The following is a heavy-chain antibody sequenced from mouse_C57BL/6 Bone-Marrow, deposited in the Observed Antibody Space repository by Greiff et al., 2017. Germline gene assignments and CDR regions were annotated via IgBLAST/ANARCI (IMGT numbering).Heavy chain of an antibody. V-gene: IGHV1-26*01. CDR2: INPNNGGT. D-gene: IGHD2-10*02. CDR3: ARCLVLDY. J-gene: IGHJ2*01. CDR1: GYTFTDYY. Sequence: EVQLQESGPELVKPGASVKISCKASGYTFTDYYMNWVKQSHGKSLEWIGDINPNNGGTSYNQKFKGKATLTVDKSSSTAYMELRSLTSEDSAVYYCARCLVLDYWGQGTTLTVSA.